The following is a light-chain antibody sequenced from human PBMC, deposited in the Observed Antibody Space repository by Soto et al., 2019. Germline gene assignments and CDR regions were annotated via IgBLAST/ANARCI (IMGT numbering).Light chain of an antibody. CDR3: CSYAGSSLYV. J-gene: IGLJ1*01. CDR2: DVS. V-gene: IGLV2-11*01. Sequence: QSVLTQPRSVSGSSGQSVTISCTGTSSDVGGYNYVSWYQQHPGKAPKLMIYDVSKRPSGVPDRFSGSKSGNTASLTISGLQAEDEADYYCCSYAGSSLYVFGTGTKVTVL. CDR1: SSDVGGYNY.